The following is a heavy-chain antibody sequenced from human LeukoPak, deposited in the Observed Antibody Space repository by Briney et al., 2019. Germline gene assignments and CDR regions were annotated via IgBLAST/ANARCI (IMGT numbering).Heavy chain of an antibody. Sequence: ASVKVSCKVSGYTLTELSMHWVRQAPGKGLEWMGGFYPEDGETIYAQKFQGRVTMTEDTSTDTAYMELSRLRSEDTAVYYCATGSDGVWSPHDRPYYYYGMDVWGQGTTVTVSS. CDR2: FYPEDGET. J-gene: IGHJ6*02. D-gene: IGHD2-8*01. CDR1: GYTLTELS. CDR3: ATGSDGVWSPHDRPYYYYGMDV. V-gene: IGHV1-24*01.